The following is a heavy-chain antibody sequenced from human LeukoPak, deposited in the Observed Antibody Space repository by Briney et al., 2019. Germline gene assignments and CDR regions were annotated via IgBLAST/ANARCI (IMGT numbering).Heavy chain of an antibody. D-gene: IGHD3-22*01. CDR1: GFTFSSYA. CDR2: ISGSGGST. CDR3: AKAPLYYYDSSGYTDY. J-gene: IGHJ4*02. V-gene: IGHV3-23*01. Sequence: GGSLRLSCAASGFTFSSYAMSWVRQAPGKGLEWVSAISGSGGSTYYADSVKGRFTISRDNSKNTPYLQMNSLRAEDTAVYYCAKAPLYYYDSSGYTDYWGQGTLVTVSS.